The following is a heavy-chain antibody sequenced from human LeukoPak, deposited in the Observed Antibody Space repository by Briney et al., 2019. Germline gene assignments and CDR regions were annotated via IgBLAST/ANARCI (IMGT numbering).Heavy chain of an antibody. CDR1: GGCFSGYY. Sequence: TSETLSLACAAYGGCFSGYYWSWIRQSPGKGLEWIGEINHSGSTHYNPSLKSRVIISVDTSKRRFFLKLNSVTAADTAVYYCARESNSGYYRFDFWGQGSPVTVSS. V-gene: IGHV4-34*01. CDR3: ARESNSGYYRFDF. D-gene: IGHD3-22*01. J-gene: IGHJ4*02. CDR2: INHSGST.